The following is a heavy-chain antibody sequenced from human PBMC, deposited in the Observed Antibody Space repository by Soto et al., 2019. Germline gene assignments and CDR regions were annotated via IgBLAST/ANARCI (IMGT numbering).Heavy chain of an antibody. CDR2: FDPEDGET. Sequence: ASAKVSCKVSGYTLTELSMRWVRQAPGKGLEWMGGFDPEDGETIYAQKFQGRVTMTEDTSTDTAYMELSSLRSEDTAVYYCATESPELLSRGPYYYGMDVWGQGTTVTVSS. V-gene: IGHV1-24*01. J-gene: IGHJ6*02. D-gene: IGHD1-7*01. CDR1: GYTLTELS. CDR3: ATESPELLSRGPYYYGMDV.